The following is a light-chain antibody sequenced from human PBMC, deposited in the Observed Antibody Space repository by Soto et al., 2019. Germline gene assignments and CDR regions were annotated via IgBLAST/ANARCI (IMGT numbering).Light chain of an antibody. V-gene: IGKV3-11*01. CDR3: QQGSNWPLIT. CDR1: QSVSNY. CDR2: YAY. Sequence: IVVTQSPATLCLSPGERANLSCWASQSVSNYLAWYQQKPGQAPRLILYYAYNRATGIPARFSGSGSGTDFTLTISRLEPEDFAVYYCQQGSNWPLITFGQRIRPEIK. J-gene: IGKJ5*01.